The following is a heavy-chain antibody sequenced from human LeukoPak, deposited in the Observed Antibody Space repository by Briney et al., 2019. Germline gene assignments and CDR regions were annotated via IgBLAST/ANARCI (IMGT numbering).Heavy chain of an antibody. CDR1: GGSMNTYY. CDR2: IYGSGNI. Sequence: SETLSLTCTVSGGSMNTYYWSWIRQPAGKGPEWIGRIYGSGNIHYNPSLESRVTMPVDTSKKQFSLKLSSVTAADTAVYYCARDRNGDGATYFSFWGQGTLVTVSS. J-gene: IGHJ4*02. D-gene: IGHD4/OR15-4a*01. CDR3: ARDRNGDGATYFSF. V-gene: IGHV4-4*07.